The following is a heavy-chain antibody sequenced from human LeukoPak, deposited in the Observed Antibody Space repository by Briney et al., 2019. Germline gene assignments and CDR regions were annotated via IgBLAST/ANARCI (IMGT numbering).Heavy chain of an antibody. J-gene: IGHJ5*02. V-gene: IGHV3-48*04. CDR2: ISSSSSTI. CDR1: GFTFSSYS. D-gene: IGHD4-17*01. CDR3: ARARDYGDYVNWFDP. Sequence: GGSLRLSCAASGFTFSSYSMNWVRQAPGKGLEWVSYISSSSSTIYYADSVKGRFTISRDNAKNTLYLQMSSLRAEDTAVYYCARARDYGDYVNWFDPWGQGTLVTVSS.